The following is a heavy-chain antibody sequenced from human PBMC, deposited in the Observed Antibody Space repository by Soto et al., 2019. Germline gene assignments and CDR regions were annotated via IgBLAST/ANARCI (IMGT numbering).Heavy chain of an antibody. J-gene: IGHJ4*02. CDR2: ISSNGGST. D-gene: IGHD3-10*01. Sequence: GGSLRLSCAAAGFTFRSYAMHWVRQATGKGLEYVSAISSNGGSTYYADSVKGRFTISRDNSKNTLYLQMGSLRAEDMAVYYCARGTIIMPITPPDYWGQGTLVTVSS. CDR1: GFTFRSYA. CDR3: ARGTIIMPITPPDY. V-gene: IGHV3-64*02.